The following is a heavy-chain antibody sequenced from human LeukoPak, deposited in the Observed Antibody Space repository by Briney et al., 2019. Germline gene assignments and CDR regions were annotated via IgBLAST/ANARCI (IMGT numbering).Heavy chain of an antibody. D-gene: IGHD3-9*01. CDR2: INPNSGGT. J-gene: IGHJ4*02. V-gene: IGHV1-2*02. CDR1: GYTFTGYY. CDR3: ARDLGTDYDILTGYYNYFDY. Sequence: APVKVSCKASGYTFTGYYMHWVRQAPGQGLEWMGWINPNSGGTNYAQKFQGRVTMTRDTSISTAYMELSRLRSDDTAVYYCARDLGTDYDILTGYYNYFDYWGQGTLVTVSS.